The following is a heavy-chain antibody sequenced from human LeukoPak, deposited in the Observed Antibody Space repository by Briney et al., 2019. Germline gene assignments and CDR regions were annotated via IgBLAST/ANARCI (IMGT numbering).Heavy chain of an antibody. Sequence: PSETLSLTCTVSGGSISSSSYYWGWIRQPPGKGLEWIGSIYYSGSTYYNPSLKSRVTISVDTSKNQFSLKLSSVTAADTAVYYCARRSYYQYYFDYWGQGTLVTVSS. CDR1: GGSISSSSYY. J-gene: IGHJ4*02. CDR3: ARRSYYQYYFDY. V-gene: IGHV4-39*01. D-gene: IGHD1-26*01. CDR2: IYYSGST.